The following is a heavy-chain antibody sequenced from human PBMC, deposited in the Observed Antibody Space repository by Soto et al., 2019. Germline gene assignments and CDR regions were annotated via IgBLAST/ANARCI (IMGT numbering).Heavy chain of an antibody. Sequence: QVQLVQSGAEVKKPGSSVKVSCQTSGGTFPTSTISWVRPAPGHGLDWMGGIIPVFGTPSYAQKFQGRVTMIADKSSSTAYMELRNLRSEDTAMYYCARPADYVSGFSQWGQGTLGTVSS. J-gene: IGHJ4*02. CDR3: ARPADYVSGFSQ. CDR1: GGTFPTST. CDR2: IIPVFGTP. V-gene: IGHV1-69*06. D-gene: IGHD3-16*01.